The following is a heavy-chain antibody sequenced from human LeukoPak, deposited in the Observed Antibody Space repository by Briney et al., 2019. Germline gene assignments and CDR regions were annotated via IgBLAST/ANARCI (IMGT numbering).Heavy chain of an antibody. CDR3: ARDVRATTIAAWFAR. J-gene: IGHJ5*02. CDR2: INRDGSSR. CDR1: GFTFSSYW. V-gene: IGHV3-74*01. D-gene: IGHD1-26*01. Sequence: PGGSLRLSCAASGFTFSSYWMHGVRQAPGKALVWVSRINRDGSSRSYADPVKGRFTISRDNAKNTLYLQMNSLRAEDTAVYYCARDVRATTIAAWFARWGQGTLVTVSS.